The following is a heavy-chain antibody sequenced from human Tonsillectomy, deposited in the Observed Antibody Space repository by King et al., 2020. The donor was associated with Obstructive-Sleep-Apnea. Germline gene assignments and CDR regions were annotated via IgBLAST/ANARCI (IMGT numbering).Heavy chain of an antibody. V-gene: IGHV4-34*01. Sequence: VQLQQWGAGLLKPSETLSLTCAVYGGSFSGFYWSWIRQPPGKGLEWIGEINHSGSTNYNPSLKSRVTISIDTSKNQFSLKFSSVTAADTAMYYCARVEEGGSIRGYGMDVWGQGTTVTVSS. CDR3: ARVEEGGSIRGYGMDV. CDR1: GGSFSGFY. D-gene: IGHD2-2*01. J-gene: IGHJ6*02. CDR2: INHSGST.